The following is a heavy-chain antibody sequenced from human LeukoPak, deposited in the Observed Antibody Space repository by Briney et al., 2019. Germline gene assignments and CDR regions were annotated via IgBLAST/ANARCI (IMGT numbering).Heavy chain of an antibody. CDR1: GGSISSYY. Sequence: SETLSLTCTVSGGSISSYYWSWIRQPPGKGLEWIGYIYYSGSTNYNPSLKSRVTISVDTSKNQFSLRLSSVTAADTAVYYCARLASSGWYGPLNWFDPWGQGTLVTVSS. D-gene: IGHD6-19*01. V-gene: IGHV4-59*08. J-gene: IGHJ5*02. CDR2: IYYSGST. CDR3: ARLASSGWYGPLNWFDP.